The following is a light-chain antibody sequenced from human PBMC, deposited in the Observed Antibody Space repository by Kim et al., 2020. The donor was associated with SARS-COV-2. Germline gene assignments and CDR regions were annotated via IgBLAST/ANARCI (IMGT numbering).Light chain of an antibody. V-gene: IGLV2-14*01. CDR1: SSDVGGYNY. CDR3: SSYTSSSSGV. Sequence: QSALTQPASVSGSPGQSITISCTGTSSDVGGYNYVSWYQQHPGKAPKLMIYDVSKRPSGVSNRFSGSKSGNTASLTISGLQAEDEADYYCSSYTSSSSGVFGGGTQVTVL. J-gene: IGLJ2*01. CDR2: DVS.